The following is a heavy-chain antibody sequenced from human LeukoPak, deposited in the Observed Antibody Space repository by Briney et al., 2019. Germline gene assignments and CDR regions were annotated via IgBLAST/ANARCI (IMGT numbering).Heavy chain of an antibody. J-gene: IGHJ4*02. CDR1: GYTFTIYY. CDR3: ARGAPTAAGLGRGY. V-gene: IGHV1-46*01. CDR2: LNPSGGST. D-gene: IGHD6-13*01. Sequence: ASVKVSCKASGYTFTIYYIHWVRQAPGQGLEWTGILNPSGGSTSYAQKFQGRVTMTRDTSTSTVYMELSSLRSDDTAVYYCARGAPTAAGLGRGYWGQGTLVTVSS.